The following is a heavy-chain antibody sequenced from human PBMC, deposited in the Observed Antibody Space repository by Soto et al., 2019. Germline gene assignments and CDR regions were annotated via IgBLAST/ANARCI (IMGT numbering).Heavy chain of an antibody. Sequence: PSETLSLTCTVSGGSISSYYCSWIRQPPGEGLEWIGDIYYSGSTNYNPSLKSRVTISVDTSKNQFSLKLSSVTAADTAVYYCARGSDSSTWYFQYWGQGTPVTVSS. CDR1: GGSISSYY. V-gene: IGHV4-59*01. J-gene: IGHJ4*02. CDR2: IYYSGST. D-gene: IGHD6-13*01. CDR3: ARGSDSSTWYFQY.